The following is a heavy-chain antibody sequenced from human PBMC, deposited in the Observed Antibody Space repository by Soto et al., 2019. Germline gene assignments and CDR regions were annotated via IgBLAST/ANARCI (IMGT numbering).Heavy chain of an antibody. D-gene: IGHD6-19*01. CDR1: GFTFSSYG. V-gene: IGHV3-30*18. CDR3: AKDMWRSSGFDY. J-gene: IGHJ4*02. Sequence: GGSLRLSCAASGFTFSSYGMHWVRQAPGKGLEWVAVISYDGSNKYYADSVKGRFTISRDNSKNTLYLQMNSLRAEDTAVYYCAKDMWRSSGFDYWGQGTLVTVSS. CDR2: ISYDGSNK.